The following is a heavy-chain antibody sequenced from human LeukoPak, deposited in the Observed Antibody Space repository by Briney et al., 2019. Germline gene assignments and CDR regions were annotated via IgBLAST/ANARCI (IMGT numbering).Heavy chain of an antibody. Sequence: TGGSLRLSCAASGFSFSTYYVNWVRQAPGKGLEWVSCISSSSTYIYYADSVRGRFAISRDNAKNSLYLQMNSLRAEDTAVYYCARVGGYSGYDRLDYWGQGTLVTVSS. D-gene: IGHD5-12*01. CDR1: GFSFSTYY. V-gene: IGHV3-21*01. CDR2: ISSSSTYI. J-gene: IGHJ4*02. CDR3: ARVGGYSGYDRLDY.